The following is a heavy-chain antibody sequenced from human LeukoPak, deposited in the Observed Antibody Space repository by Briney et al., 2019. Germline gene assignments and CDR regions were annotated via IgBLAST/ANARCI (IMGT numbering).Heavy chain of an antibody. J-gene: IGHJ4*02. V-gene: IGHV3-30-3*01. CDR2: ISYDGSNK. CDR1: GFTFSSYA. D-gene: IGHD5-18*01. Sequence: GGSLRLSCAASGFTFSSYAMHWVRQAPGKGLEWVAVISYDGSNKYYADSVKGRFTISRDNSKNTLYLQMNSLRAEDTAVYYCARGVRGYSYGIDYWGQETLVTVSS. CDR3: ARGVRGYSYGIDY.